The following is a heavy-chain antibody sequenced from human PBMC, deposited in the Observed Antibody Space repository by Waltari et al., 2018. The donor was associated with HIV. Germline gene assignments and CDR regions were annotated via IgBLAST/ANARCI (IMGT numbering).Heavy chain of an antibody. CDR3: TTAYSSGRRYGMDV. J-gene: IGHJ6*02. D-gene: IGHD6-19*01. V-gene: IGHV3-15*01. CDR2: IKSKTDGGTT. Sequence: EVQLVESGGGLVTPGGSLRLSCAASGFTFSNAWLSWVRQAPGKGLEWVGRIKSKTDGGTTDYAAPVKGRFTISRDDSKNTLYLQMNSLKTEDTAVYYCTTAYSSGRRYGMDVWGQGTTVTVSS. CDR1: GFTFSNAW.